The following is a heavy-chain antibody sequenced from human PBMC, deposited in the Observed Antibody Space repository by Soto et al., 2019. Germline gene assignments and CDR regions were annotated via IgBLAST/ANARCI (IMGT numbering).Heavy chain of an antibody. D-gene: IGHD3-10*01. CDR2: ITDDGSTT. J-gene: IGHJ4*02. CDR1: GFIFSMYW. CDR3: ARGPRPTSIGTGAF. Sequence: GGSLRLSCETSGFIFSMYWMHWVRQVPGKGPQWVARITDDGSTTYYAASVEGRFTISRDNAKNALYLQMTSLRADDTAVYYCARGPRPTSIGTGAFWGQGTLVTVSS. V-gene: IGHV3-74*01.